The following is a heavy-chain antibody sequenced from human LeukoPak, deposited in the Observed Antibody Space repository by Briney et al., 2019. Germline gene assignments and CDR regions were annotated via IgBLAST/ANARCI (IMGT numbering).Heavy chain of an antibody. CDR3: ARGRRETLYYFDY. J-gene: IGHJ4*02. CDR1: GFTFSDYF. CDR2: ISTSSNII. Sequence: GGSLRLSCAASGFTFSDYFMSWIRQAPGKGPEWVSYISTSSNIINYADSVKGRFTISRDNAKNSLNLQMNSLRAEDTAIYYCARGRRETLYYFDYWGQGTLVTVSS. V-gene: IGHV3-11*01.